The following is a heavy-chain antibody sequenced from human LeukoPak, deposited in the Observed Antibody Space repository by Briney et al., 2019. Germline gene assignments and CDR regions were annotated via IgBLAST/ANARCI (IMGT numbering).Heavy chain of an antibody. CDR3: ARDYFDGTEFYSYFDL. Sequence: WGSLTLSCAVFGISVSGSYMSWVCQAPGEGLEWVALVYRGGNTYYAGSDDGRLNSSRDNSKNALYLHMNSLRDEDTAVYYCARDYFDGTEFYSYFDLWGRGALVTVTS. V-gene: IGHV3-66*01. CDR1: GISVSGSY. CDR2: VYRGGNT. J-gene: IGHJ2*01. D-gene: IGHD3-22*01.